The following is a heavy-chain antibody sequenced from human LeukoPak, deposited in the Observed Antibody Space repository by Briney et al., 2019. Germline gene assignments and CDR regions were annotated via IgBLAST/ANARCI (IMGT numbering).Heavy chain of an antibody. CDR3: ARLHCGGDCYPDY. CDR1: GYSFTSYW. D-gene: IGHD2-21*02. V-gene: IGHV5-51*01. Sequence: GESLKISCKGSGYSFTSYWIGWVRQMPGKGLEWMGIIYPGDSDTRYSPSFQGPATIPAAKSIRTPYPQWSRPTPSATAMYYCARLHCGGDCYPDYWGQGTLVTVSS. J-gene: IGHJ4*02. CDR2: IYPGDSDT.